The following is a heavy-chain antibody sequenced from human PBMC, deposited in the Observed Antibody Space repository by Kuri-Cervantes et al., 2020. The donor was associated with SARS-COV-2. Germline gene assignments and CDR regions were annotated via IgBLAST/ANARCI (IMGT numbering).Heavy chain of an antibody. V-gene: IGHV3-23*01. CDR1: GFTFSNYA. J-gene: IGHJ4*02. CDR2: LGGSGDVT. Sequence: GESLKISCAASGFTFSNYAMSWVRQAPGKGLEWVSGLGGSGDVTYYADSVKGRFTISRDNSKNTLYLQMNSLRAEDTAVYYCAKGPPAYFDYWGQGTLVTVSS. CDR3: AKGPPAYFDY.